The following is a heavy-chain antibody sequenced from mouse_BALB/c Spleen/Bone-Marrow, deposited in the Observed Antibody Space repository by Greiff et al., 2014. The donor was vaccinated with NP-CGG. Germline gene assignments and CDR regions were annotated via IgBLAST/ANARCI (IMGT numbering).Heavy chain of an antibody. V-gene: IGHV1-14*01. CDR1: GYTFTSYV. J-gene: IGHJ2*01. D-gene: IGHD2-2*01. CDR2: INPYNDGT. CDR3: AREGGYDEDYFDY. Sequence: QLQESGPELVKPGASVKMSCKASGYTFTSYVMHWVKQKPGQGLEWIGCINPYNDGTKYNEKFKGKATLTSDKSPSTAYMELSSLTSEDSAVYYCAREGGYDEDYFDYWGQGTTLTVSS.